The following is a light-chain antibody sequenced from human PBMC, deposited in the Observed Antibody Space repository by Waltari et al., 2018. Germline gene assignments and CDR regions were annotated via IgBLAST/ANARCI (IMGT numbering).Light chain of an antibody. CDR1: SSDIGRNT. J-gene: IGLJ2*01. V-gene: IGLV1-44*01. Sequence: QSVLTQPPSASGTPGPMVTIPCSGSSSDIGRNTVNWFQPLPGPAPKLLIYTNDQRPSGVPDRFSGSKSGTSASLAISGLQSEDEADYFCASWDDSLDGVVFGGGTKLTVL. CDR3: ASWDDSLDGVV. CDR2: TND.